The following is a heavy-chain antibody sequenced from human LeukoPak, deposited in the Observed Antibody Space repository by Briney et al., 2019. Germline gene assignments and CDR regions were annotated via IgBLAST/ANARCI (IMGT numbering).Heavy chain of an antibody. CDR2: INSDDSST. D-gene: IGHD5-12*01. CDR1: GFTFSKHW. Sequence: GGSLRLSCGASGFTFSKHWMHWVRQAPGKGLVWVSRINSDDSSTDYADSVKGRFIISRDNAKNILYLQMNSLRAEDTAVYYCAREQSGWLFDYWGRGTLVTVSS. V-gene: IGHV3-74*01. J-gene: IGHJ4*02. CDR3: AREQSGWLFDY.